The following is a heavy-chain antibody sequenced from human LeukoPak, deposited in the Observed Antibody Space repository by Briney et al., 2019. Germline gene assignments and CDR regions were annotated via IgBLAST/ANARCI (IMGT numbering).Heavy chain of an antibody. CDR3: ARVKGYDSSGPFDY. J-gene: IGHJ4*02. D-gene: IGHD3-22*01. CDR2: IKSDGSST. V-gene: IGHV3-74*01. CDR1: GFIFSSYW. Sequence: GGSLRLSCAASGFIFSSYWMHWVRQAPGKGLVWVSRIKSDGSSTSYADSVKGRFTISRDNAKNTLYLQMNSLRVGDTAVYYCARVKGYDSSGPFDYWGQGTLVTVSS.